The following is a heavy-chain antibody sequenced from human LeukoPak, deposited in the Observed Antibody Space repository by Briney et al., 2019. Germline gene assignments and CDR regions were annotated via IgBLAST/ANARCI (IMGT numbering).Heavy chain of an antibody. CDR2: IISIFGTA. CDR1: GGTFSSYA. J-gene: IGHJ4*02. CDR3: ASVYKYYDILTGLED. Sequence: ASVKVSCKASGGTFSSYAISWVRQAPGQGLEWMGRIISIFGTANYAQKFQGRVTTTTDESTSTAYMELSSLRSEDTAVYYCASVYKYYDILTGLEDWGQGTLVTVSS. V-gene: IGHV1-69*05. D-gene: IGHD3-9*01.